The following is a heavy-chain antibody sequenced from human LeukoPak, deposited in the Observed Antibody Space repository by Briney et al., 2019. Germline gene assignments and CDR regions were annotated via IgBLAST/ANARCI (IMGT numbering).Heavy chain of an antibody. Sequence: PGGSLRLSCAASGFTFSDYYMSWIRQAPGKGLEWVSYISSSSSYTNYAESVKGRFTISRDNAKNSQYLQMNSLRAEDTAVYYCARAQYRSSGNGMDVWGQGTTVTVSS. J-gene: IGHJ6*02. D-gene: IGHD3-10*01. CDR1: GFTFSDYY. V-gene: IGHV3-11*05. CDR3: ARAQYRSSGNGMDV. CDR2: ISSSSSYT.